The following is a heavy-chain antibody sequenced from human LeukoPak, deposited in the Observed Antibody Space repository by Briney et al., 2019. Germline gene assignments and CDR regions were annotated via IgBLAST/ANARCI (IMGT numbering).Heavy chain of an antibody. J-gene: IGHJ3*02. V-gene: IGHV3-9*01. Sequence: GGSLRLSCAASGFTFDDYAMHWVRQAPGKGLEWVSGISWNSGSIGYADSVKGRFTISRDNAKNSLYLQMNSLRAEDTALYYCAALSNTMIVVVTSREAFDIWGQGTMVTVSS. CDR3: AALSNTMIVVVTSREAFDI. D-gene: IGHD3-22*01. CDR1: GFTFDDYA. CDR2: ISWNSGSI.